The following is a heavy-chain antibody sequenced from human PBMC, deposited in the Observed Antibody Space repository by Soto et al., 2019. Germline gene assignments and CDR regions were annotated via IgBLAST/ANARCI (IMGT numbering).Heavy chain of an antibody. D-gene: IGHD6-19*01. Sequence: QVQLVQSGAEVKKPGASVKVSCKASGYTFTTYGISWVRQAPGQGLEWMGWISAYNGNTNYAQKIQGRVTMTTDTSTSTAYMELRSLGSDDTAVYYCARQQWLYSSHGMDVWGQGTTVTVSS. CDR1: GYTFTTYG. J-gene: IGHJ6*02. CDR2: ISAYNGNT. V-gene: IGHV1-18*01. CDR3: ARQQWLYSSHGMDV.